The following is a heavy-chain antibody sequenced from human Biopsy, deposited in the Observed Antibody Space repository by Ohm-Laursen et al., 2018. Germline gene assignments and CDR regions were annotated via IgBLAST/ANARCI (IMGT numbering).Heavy chain of an antibody. CDR1: GGSMTGYE. CDR2: IYYSGGT. D-gene: IGHD1-26*01. Sequence: SGTLSLTCRVSGGSMTGYEWSWIRLAPGKGLEWIGYIYYSGGTKYNPSLASRVTFSVDMSKSQFSLKLYSVTAADTAVYYCARVEAGTYDALDIWGQGTLVAVSA. J-gene: IGHJ3*02. CDR3: ARVEAGTYDALDI. V-gene: IGHV4-59*01.